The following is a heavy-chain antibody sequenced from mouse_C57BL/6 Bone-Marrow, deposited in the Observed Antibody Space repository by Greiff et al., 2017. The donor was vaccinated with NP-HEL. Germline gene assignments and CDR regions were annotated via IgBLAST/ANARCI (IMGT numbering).Heavy chain of an antibody. D-gene: IGHD2-3*01. CDR3: ARADGYYGAWFAY. CDR1: GFTFSDFY. V-gene: IGHV7-1*01. CDR2: SSNRANAYTT. J-gene: IGHJ3*01. Sequence: EVKVVESGGGLVQSGRSLRLSCATSGFTFSDFYMEWVRQAPGKGLEWIAASSNRANAYTTAYSASVKGRFIVSRDTSQSILYLQMNALRAEDTAIYYCARADGYYGAWFAYWGQGTLVTVSA.